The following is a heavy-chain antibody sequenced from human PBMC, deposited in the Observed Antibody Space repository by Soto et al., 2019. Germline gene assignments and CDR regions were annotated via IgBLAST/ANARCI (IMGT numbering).Heavy chain of an antibody. V-gene: IGHV4-39*02. CDR1: GDSITSNSYF. J-gene: IGHJ4*02. Sequence: SETLSLTCTVSGDSITSNSYFWAWIRQPPGKGLEWIGSIYYSGTTYCNPSLKSRVTISVDRSKNQFSLKLTSVTAADTAVYYCARDKITGLFDYWGQGTLVTVSS. CDR2: IYYSGTT. CDR3: ARDKITGLFDY. D-gene: IGHD2-8*02.